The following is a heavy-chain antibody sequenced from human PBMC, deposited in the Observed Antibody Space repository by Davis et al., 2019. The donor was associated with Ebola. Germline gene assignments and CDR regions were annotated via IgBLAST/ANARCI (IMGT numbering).Heavy chain of an antibody. Sequence: PSETLSLTCTVSGGSISSYYWSWIRQPPGKGLEWIGYIYYSGSTNYNPSLKSRVTISVDTSKNQFSLKLSSVTAADTAVYCCAREALGYCSGGSCYSEGSLGRGYFDYWGQGTLVTVSS. CDR2: IYYSGST. V-gene: IGHV4-59*12. CDR1: GGSISSYY. J-gene: IGHJ4*02. D-gene: IGHD2-15*01. CDR3: AREALGYCSGGSCYSEGSLGRGYFDY.